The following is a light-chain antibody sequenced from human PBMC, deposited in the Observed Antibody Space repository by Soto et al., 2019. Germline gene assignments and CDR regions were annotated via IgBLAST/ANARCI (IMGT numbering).Light chain of an antibody. CDR2: DVA. CDR1: SSDVGGYNY. CDR3: SSFASHSSLV. J-gene: IGLJ3*02. Sequence: QSALTQPASVAGSPGQSITISCTGTSSDVGGYNYVSWYQQHPGKAPKLMIFDVANRPSGISYRFSGSKSGNTASLTISGLQAEDEADSYCSSFASHSSLVFGGGTKLTVL. V-gene: IGLV2-14*03.